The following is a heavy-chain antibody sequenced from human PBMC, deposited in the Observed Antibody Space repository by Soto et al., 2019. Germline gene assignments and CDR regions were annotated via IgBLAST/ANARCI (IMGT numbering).Heavy chain of an antibody. Sequence: SETLSLTCTVSGGSVSSGSYYWSWIRQPPGKGLEWIGYIYYSGSTNYNPSLKSRVTISVDTSKNQFSLKLSSVTAADTAAYYCARVGILTGSPGNWFDPWGQGTLVTVSS. D-gene: IGHD3-9*01. CDR2: IYYSGST. V-gene: IGHV4-61*01. J-gene: IGHJ5*02. CDR3: ARVGILTGSPGNWFDP. CDR1: GGSVSSGSYY.